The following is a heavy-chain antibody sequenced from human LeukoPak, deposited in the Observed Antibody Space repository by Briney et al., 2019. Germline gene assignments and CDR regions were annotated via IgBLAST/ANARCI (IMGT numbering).Heavy chain of an antibody. CDR2: IYSGGTT. CDR1: GFTVSNSY. D-gene: IGHD1-26*01. CDR3: AKGPNEGYSGSYGFHY. V-gene: IGHV3-53*01. J-gene: IGHJ4*02. Sequence: PGGSLRLSCAAPGFTVSNSYMSWVRQAPGKGLEWVSVIYSGGTTYYADSVKGRFTISRDNSKNTLYLQMSSLRAEDTAVYYCAKGPNEGYSGSYGFHYWGQGTLVTVSS.